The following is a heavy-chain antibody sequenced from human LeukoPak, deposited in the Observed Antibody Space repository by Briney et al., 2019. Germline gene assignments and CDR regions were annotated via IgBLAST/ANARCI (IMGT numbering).Heavy chain of an antibody. CDR2: IRYDGSDK. J-gene: IGHJ6*03. V-gene: IGHV3-30*02. D-gene: IGHD6-6*01. CDR3: AKEKRIAARLDYYYYYMDV. Sequence: GGSLRLSCAASGFTFSRHGMHWVRQAPGKGLEWVAFIRYDGSDKYYADSVKGRFTISRDNSKNSLYLQMNSLRTEDTALYYCAKEKRIAARLDYYYYYMDVWGKGTTVTVSS. CDR1: GFTFSRHG.